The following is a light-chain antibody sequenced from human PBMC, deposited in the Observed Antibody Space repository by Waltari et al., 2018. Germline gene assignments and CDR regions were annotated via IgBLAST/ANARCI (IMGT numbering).Light chain of an antibody. CDR2: GVS. V-gene: IGKV3-20*01. CDR3: PQYSNSWT. Sequence: EIVFTHSPGTLSLSPGERATLSCRASQSVTNNYFAWYQQNPGQAPRLLIYGVSNRATGIPDKFSGSGSETDFTLTISRLEAEDFAVYYCPQYSNSWTFGQGTKVEIK. CDR1: QSVTNNY. J-gene: IGKJ1*01.